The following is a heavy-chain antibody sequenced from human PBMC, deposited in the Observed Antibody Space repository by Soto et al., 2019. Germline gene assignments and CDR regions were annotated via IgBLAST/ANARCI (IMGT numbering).Heavy chain of an antibody. D-gene: IGHD6-6*01. V-gene: IGHV3-23*01. Sequence: EVQLLESGGGLVQPGASLRLSCAASGFTFSSYAMSWVRQAPGKGLEWVSVISGSDDSTYYADSVKGRFTISRDNSKNTLYLQMNSLRAKDTAVYYCAKRSSSSTVGYWGQGTLVTVSS. J-gene: IGHJ4*02. CDR2: ISGSDDST. CDR1: GFTFSSYA. CDR3: AKRSSSSTVGY.